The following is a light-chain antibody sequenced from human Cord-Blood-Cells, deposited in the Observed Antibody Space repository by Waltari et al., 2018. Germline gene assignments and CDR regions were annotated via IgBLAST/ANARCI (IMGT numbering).Light chain of an antibody. CDR1: SRDVGGHNY. J-gene: IGLJ1*01. Sequence: QSALTQPASVSGSPGQSITISCTGTSRDVGGHNYVLWYQQHPGKAPKLMIYDVSNRPSGVSNRFSGSKSGNTASLTISGLQAEDEADYYCSSYTSSSTLYVFGTGTKVTVL. V-gene: IGLV2-14*01. CDR2: DVS. CDR3: SSYTSSSTLYV.